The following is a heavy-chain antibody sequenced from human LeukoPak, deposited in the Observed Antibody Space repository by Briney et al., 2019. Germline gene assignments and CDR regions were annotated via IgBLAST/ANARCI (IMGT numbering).Heavy chain of an antibody. CDR1: GGSVSSYY. J-gene: IGHJ6*02. CDR3: ARAQSGMDV. V-gene: IGHV4-59*02. CDR2: IYYSGST. Sequence: SETLSLTCTVSGGSVSSYYWSWIRQPPGKGLEWIGYIYYSGSTNYNPSLKGRVTISVDTSKNQFSLKLSSVTAADTAVYYCARAQSGMDVWGQGTTVTVSS.